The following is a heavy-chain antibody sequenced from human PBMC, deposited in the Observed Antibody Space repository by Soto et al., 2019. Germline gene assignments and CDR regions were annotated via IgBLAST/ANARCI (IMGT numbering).Heavy chain of an antibody. CDR2: INPSGGRT. CDR3: ARAGENYGSGTFSPPLRYYFNS. D-gene: IGHD3-10*01. J-gene: IGHJ4*02. V-gene: IGHV1-46*01. Sequence: ASVKVSCKASGYTFTTHYMHWVRQAPGQGLEWMGIINPSGGRTTYALKFQGRVTMTSDTSTNTVYVELTSLRSEDMAIYFCARAGENYGSGTFSPPLRYYFNSWGQGTLVTVS. CDR1: GYTFTTHY.